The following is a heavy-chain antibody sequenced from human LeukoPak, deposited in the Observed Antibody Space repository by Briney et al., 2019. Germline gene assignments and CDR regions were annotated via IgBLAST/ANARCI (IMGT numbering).Heavy chain of an antibody. D-gene: IGHD3-10*01. CDR3: ARDLRSTGNYFDY. V-gene: IGHV4-39*07. CDR1: GGSISSSSHY. Sequence: SETLSLTCTVSGGSISSSSHYWSWIRQPPGKGLEWIASINYSGSTYYNPSLKSRVTISVDRSKNQFSLKLSSVTAADTAVYYCARDLRSTGNYFDYWGQGTLVTVSS. CDR2: INYSGST. J-gene: IGHJ4*02.